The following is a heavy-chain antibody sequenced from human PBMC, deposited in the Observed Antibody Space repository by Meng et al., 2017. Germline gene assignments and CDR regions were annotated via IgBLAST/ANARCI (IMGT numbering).Heavy chain of an antibody. CDR2: INAGNGNT. J-gene: IGHJ4*02. D-gene: IGHD6-25*01. V-gene: IGHV1-3*01. CDR1: GYTFTSYA. CDR3: ARDEDISAAGKLFGDY. Sequence: QVQLVLSGAELTKPGASVKVSCKASGYTFTSYAMHWVRKAPRQRLEWMGWINAGNGNTKYSQKFQGRVTITRDTSASTAYMELSSLRSEDTAVYYCARDEDISAAGKLFGDYWGQGTLVTVSS.